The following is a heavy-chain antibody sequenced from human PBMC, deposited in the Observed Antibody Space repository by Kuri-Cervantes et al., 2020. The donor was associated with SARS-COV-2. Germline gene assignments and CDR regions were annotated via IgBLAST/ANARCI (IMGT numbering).Heavy chain of an antibody. D-gene: IGHD2-2*01. V-gene: IGHV3-30*02. CDR1: GFTFSSYG. Sequence: GGSLRLSCAASGFTFSSYGMHWVRQAPGKGLEWVAFIRYDGSNKYYADSVKGRFTISRDNSKNTLYLQMNSLRAEDTAVYYCAKDFWDIVVVPAPSFDYWGQGTLVTVSS. CDR2: IRYDGSNK. J-gene: IGHJ4*02. CDR3: AKDFWDIVVVPAPSFDY.